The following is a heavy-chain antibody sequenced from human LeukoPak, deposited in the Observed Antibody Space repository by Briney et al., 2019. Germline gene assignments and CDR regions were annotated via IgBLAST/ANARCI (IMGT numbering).Heavy chain of an antibody. D-gene: IGHD5-12*01. J-gene: IGHJ4*02. CDR3: ARGYSGYDSAFDY. V-gene: IGHV3-23*01. CDR2: ISGSGDST. CDR1: GFTFSSSA. Sequence: PGGSLRLSCAASGFTFSSSAMSWVRQAPGKGLEWVSAISGSGDSTYYADSVKGRFTISRDNSKNTLYLQMNSLRAEDTAVYYCARGYSGYDSAFDYWGQGTLVTVSS.